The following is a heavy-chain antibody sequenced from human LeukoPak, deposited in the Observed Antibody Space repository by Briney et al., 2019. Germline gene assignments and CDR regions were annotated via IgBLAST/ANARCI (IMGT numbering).Heavy chain of an antibody. Sequence: SETLSLTCTVSGGSISSYYWSWVRQPPGKGLEWIGYIYYSGSTNYNTSLTSRVTISVDTSKNQSSLKLSAVTAADTGVYYCARGPDYFDYWGQGTLVTVSS. CDR2: IYYSGST. V-gene: IGHV4-59*01. CDR3: ARGPDYFDY. J-gene: IGHJ4*02. CDR1: GGSISSYY.